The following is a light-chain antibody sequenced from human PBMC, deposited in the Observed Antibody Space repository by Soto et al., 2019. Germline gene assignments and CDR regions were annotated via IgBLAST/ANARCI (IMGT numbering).Light chain of an antibody. Sequence: QSALTQPASVSGSPGQSITISCTGTSSDVGGYNYVSWYQHHPGKAPKLMIYDVSNRPSGVSNRFSGSKSGNTASLTISGLQPEDEADYYCCSYTTSNTPQIVSVTATKVTVL. J-gene: IGLJ1*01. V-gene: IGLV2-14*03. CDR1: SSDVGGYNY. CDR2: DVS. CDR3: CSYTTSNTPQIV.